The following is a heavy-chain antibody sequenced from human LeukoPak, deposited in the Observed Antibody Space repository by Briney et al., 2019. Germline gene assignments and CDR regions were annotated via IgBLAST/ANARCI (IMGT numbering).Heavy chain of an antibody. CDR2: IYYSGST. D-gene: IGHD1-26*01. J-gene: IGHJ4*02. V-gene: IGHV4-39*01. Sequence: SETLSLTCTVSGGSISSSSYHWGWIRQPPGKGLEWIGSIYYSGSTYYNPSLKSRVTISVDTSKNQFSLKLSSVTAADTAVYYCARTVGATRGMSFDYWGQGTLVTVSS. CDR3: ARTVGATRGMSFDY. CDR1: GGSISSSSYH.